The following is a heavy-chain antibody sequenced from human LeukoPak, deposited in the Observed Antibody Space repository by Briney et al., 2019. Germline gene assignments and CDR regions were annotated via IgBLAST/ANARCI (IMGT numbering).Heavy chain of an antibody. CDR2: ISAYNGNT. CDR3: ARVYYDFWSGYEYDAFDI. Sequence: GASVKVSCKASGYTFTDYYMHWVRQAPGQGLEWMGWISAYNGNTNYAQKLQGRVTMTTDTSTSTAYMELRSLRSDDTAVYYCARVYYDFWSGYEYDAFDIWGQGTMVTVSS. CDR1: GYTFTDYY. V-gene: IGHV1-18*04. J-gene: IGHJ3*02. D-gene: IGHD3-3*01.